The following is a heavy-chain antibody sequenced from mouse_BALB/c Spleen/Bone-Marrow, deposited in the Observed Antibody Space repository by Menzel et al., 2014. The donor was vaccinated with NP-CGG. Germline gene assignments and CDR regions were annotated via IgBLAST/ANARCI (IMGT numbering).Heavy chain of an antibody. D-gene: IGHD1-1*01. Sequence: QVQLQQSGAVLVRPGASVKLSCKTSGYTFTNYWINWLKQRPGQGLEWIGNISPSNIHTNYNQKFKDKATLTVDKSSSTAYMQLSSPTSEDSAVYYCAKYDYGFTFWGQGTLVTVSA. CDR2: ISPSNIHT. V-gene: IGHV1-69*02. J-gene: IGHJ3*01. CDR3: AKYDYGFTF. CDR1: GYTFTNYW.